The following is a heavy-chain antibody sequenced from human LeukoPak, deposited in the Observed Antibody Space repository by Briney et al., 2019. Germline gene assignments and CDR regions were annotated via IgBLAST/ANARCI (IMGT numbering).Heavy chain of an antibody. CDR2: IIPIFDTA. CDR1: GGTFSRYA. Sequence: SVKVSCKASGGTFSRYALSWVRQAPGRGIEWMGRIIPIFDTADYTQKFQGRLTFTVDKSTGTAFMELSSLRSEDSATYYYVRDYDTSGPQKTYFDFWGQGTLVTVSS. V-gene: IGHV1-69*06. J-gene: IGHJ4*02. D-gene: IGHD3-22*01. CDR3: VRDYDTSGPQKTYFDF.